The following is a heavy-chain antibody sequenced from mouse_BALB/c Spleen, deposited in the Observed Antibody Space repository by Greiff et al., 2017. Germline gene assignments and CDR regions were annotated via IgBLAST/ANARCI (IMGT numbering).Heavy chain of an antibody. CDR2: ISSGSSTI. CDR1: GFTFSSFG. CDR3: ARSPYRYDGAWFAY. D-gene: IGHD2-14*01. Sequence: DVHLVESGGGLVQPGGSRKLSCAASGFTFSSFGMHWVRQAPEKGLEWVAYISSGSSTIYYADTVKGRFTISRDNPKNTLFLQMTSLRSEDTAMYYCARSPYRYDGAWFAYWGQGTLVTVSA. J-gene: IGHJ3*01. V-gene: IGHV5-17*02.